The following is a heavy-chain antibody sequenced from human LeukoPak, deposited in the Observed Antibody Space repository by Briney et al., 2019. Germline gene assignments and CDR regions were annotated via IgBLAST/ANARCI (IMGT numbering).Heavy chain of an antibody. D-gene: IGHD6-13*01. Sequence: GGSLRLSCAASGVTFSSYAMSWVRQAPGKGLEWVSAISGSGGSTYYADSVKGRFTISRDNSKNTLYLQMHSLRAEDTAVYYCAKDRGSWYPHPNWFDPWGQGTLVTVSS. CDR1: GVTFSSYA. CDR2: ISGSGGST. J-gene: IGHJ5*02. CDR3: AKDRGSWYPHPNWFDP. V-gene: IGHV3-23*01.